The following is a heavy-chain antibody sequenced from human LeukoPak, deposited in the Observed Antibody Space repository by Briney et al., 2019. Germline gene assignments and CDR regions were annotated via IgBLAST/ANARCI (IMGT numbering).Heavy chain of an antibody. CDR1: GGSISSYY. J-gene: IGHJ4*02. V-gene: IGHV4-59*01. CDR3: ARGNYNSGYDYFDY. CDR2: IYYSGST. D-gene: IGHD5-12*01. Sequence: SETLSLTCTVSGGSISSYYWSWIRQPQGKGLEWIGYIYYSGSTNYNPSLKSRVTISVDTSKNQFSLKLSSVTAADTAVYYCARGNYNSGYDYFDYWGQGTLVTVSS.